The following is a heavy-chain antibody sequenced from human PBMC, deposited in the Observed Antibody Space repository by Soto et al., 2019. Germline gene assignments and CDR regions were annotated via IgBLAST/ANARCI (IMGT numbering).Heavy chain of an antibody. CDR1: GFTFSSYA. Sequence: EVQLLESGGGLVQPGGFLRLSCAASGFTFSSYAMSWVRQAPGKGLEWVSAISGSGGSTYYADSVKGRFTISRDNSKNTLYLQMNSLRAEDTAVYYCAKDRRLRLGELSSPFEYWGQGTLVTVS. J-gene: IGHJ4*02. CDR2: ISGSGGST. CDR3: AKDRRLRLGELSSPFEY. D-gene: IGHD3-16*02. V-gene: IGHV3-23*01.